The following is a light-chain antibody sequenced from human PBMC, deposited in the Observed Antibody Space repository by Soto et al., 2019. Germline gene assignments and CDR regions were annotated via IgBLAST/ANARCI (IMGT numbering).Light chain of an antibody. Sequence: DIQMTQSPSSLSASVGDRVTITCRASESIARHLNWYQQKPGKAPKLLIYAASSLQSGVPSRCPGRGSGTDFTPNISNLQPEYVATYYCQQTYITLSLTFGQGTRLESK. CDR2: AAS. V-gene: IGKV1-39*01. J-gene: IGKJ5*01. CDR1: ESIARH. CDR3: QQTYITLSLT.